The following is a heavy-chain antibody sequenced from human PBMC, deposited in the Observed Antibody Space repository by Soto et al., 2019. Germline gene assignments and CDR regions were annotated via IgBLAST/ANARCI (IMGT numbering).Heavy chain of an antibody. Sequence: SGPTLVNPTETLTLTCTFSGFSITSPGMSVSWIRQPPGRALEWLALIERDDDDKYYSTSLKTRLTISNDTRKNQVVLTMANMDPADTATYYCARSIRGPRKFNGMDVWGQGTTVTVSS. CDR1: GFSITSPGMS. CDR3: ARSIRGPRKFNGMDV. CDR2: IERDDDDK. J-gene: IGHJ6*02. V-gene: IGHV2-70*13. D-gene: IGHD1-20*01.